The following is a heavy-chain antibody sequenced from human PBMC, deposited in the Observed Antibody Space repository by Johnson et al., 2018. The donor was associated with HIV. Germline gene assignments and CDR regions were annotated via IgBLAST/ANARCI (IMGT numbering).Heavy chain of an antibody. V-gene: IGHV3-20*04. J-gene: IGHJ3*02. CDR3: ARAHFPYCGGDCYSFAFDI. Sequence: VQLVESGGGVVRPGESLRLSCAASGFIFDDFGMNWVRHAPGKGLEWVSGMNWNGGSTGYADSVKGRFTISRDNAKNSLYLQMNSLRAEDTAVYYCARAHFPYCGGDCYSFAFDIWGQGTVVTVSS. CDR1: GFIFDDFG. D-gene: IGHD2-21*02. CDR2: MNWNGGST.